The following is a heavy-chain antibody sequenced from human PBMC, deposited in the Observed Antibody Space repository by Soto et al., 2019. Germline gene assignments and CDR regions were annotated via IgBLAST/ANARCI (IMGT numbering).Heavy chain of an antibody. J-gene: IGHJ6*02. D-gene: IGHD4-17*01. CDR2: ISGSGGST. V-gene: IGHV3-23*01. CDR3: AKDPPDYGDYVDFGVHGMDV. CDR1: GFTFSSYA. Sequence: PGGSLRLSCAASGFTFSSYAMSWVRQAPGKGLEWVSAISGSGGSTYYADSVKGRFTISRDDSKNTLYLQMNSLRAEDTAVYYCAKDPPDYGDYVDFGVHGMDVWGQGTTVTVSS.